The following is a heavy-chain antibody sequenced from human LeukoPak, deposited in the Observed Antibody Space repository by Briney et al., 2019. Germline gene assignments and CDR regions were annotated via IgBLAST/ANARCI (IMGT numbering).Heavy chain of an antibody. J-gene: IGHJ6*02. Sequence: VASVKVSCTASGYTFTSYDINWVRQATGQGLEWMGWMNPNSGNTGYAQKFQGRVTMTRNTSISTAYMELSSLRSEDTAVYYCARIRYYDFWSGYYIGYYYYGMDVWGQGTTVTVSS. CDR3: ARIRYYDFWSGYYIGYYYYGMDV. CDR1: GYTFTSYD. CDR2: MNPNSGNT. V-gene: IGHV1-8*01. D-gene: IGHD3-3*01.